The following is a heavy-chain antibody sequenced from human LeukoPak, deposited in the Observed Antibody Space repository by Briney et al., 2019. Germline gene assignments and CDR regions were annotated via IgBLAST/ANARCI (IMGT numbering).Heavy chain of an antibody. CDR2: IYYSGST. D-gene: IGHD6-13*01. J-gene: IGHJ6*03. CDR1: GGSISSYY. Sequence: SETLSLTCTVSGGSISSYYWSWIRQPPGKGLEWIGYIYYSGSTNYNPSLKSRVTISVDTSKNQFSLKLSSVTAADTAVYYCARYVGAAVSGGGYYYYMDVWGEGTTVTVSS. CDR3: ARYVGAAVSGGGYYYYMDV. V-gene: IGHV4-59*01.